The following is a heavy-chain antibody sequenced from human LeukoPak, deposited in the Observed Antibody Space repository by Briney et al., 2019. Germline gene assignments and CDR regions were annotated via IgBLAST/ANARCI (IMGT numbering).Heavy chain of an antibody. D-gene: IGHD6-13*01. CDR1: GFTVSSNY. CDR3: ARGLAAAGLYFDY. Sequence: GGSLRLSCAASGFTVSSNYTTWVRQAPGKGLEWVSVVYTGGSTYSADSVKGRFTISRDNSKNTLYLQMNSLRAEDTAVYYCARGLAAAGLYFDYWGQGTLVTVSS. J-gene: IGHJ4*02. CDR2: VYTGGST. V-gene: IGHV3-53*01.